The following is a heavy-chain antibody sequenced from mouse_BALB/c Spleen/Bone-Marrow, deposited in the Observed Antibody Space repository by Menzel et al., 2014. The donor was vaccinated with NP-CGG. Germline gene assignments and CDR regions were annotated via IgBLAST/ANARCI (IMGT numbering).Heavy chain of an antibody. J-gene: IGHJ2*01. Sequence: QVQLQQPGAELMKPGASVKISCRATGYTFSNYWIDWVKQRPGHGLGWIGEILPGSGTANYNEKFKGKATFTADTSSNTAYMQLSSLTSEDSALYYCARASVVPYYFDFWGQGTTLTVSS. D-gene: IGHD1-1*01. CDR3: ARASVVPYYFDF. CDR1: GYTFSNYW. V-gene: IGHV1-9*01. CDR2: ILPGSGTA.